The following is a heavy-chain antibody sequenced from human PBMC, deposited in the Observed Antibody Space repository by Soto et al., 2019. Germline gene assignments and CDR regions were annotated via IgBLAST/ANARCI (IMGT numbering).Heavy chain of an antibody. V-gene: IGHV3-23*01. CDR1: GFTFSNYA. CDR2: ISATGRDT. CDR3: AKGKTSGWYYFDY. J-gene: IGHJ4*02. Sequence: GGSLRLSCAASGFTFSNYAMSWVRQAPGKGLEWVSGISATGRDTYYADSVKDRSTISRDSSKNTLYLQMNSLRAEDTAIYYCAKGKTSGWYYFDYWGQGTLVTVSS. D-gene: IGHD6-19*01.